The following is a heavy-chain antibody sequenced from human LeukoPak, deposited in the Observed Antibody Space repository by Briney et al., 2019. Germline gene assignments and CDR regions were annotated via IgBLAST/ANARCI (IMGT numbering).Heavy chain of an antibody. V-gene: IGHV4-59*01. D-gene: IGHD3-10*01. CDR2: IYYSGST. Sequence: SETLSLTCTVSGGSISSYYWSWIRQPPGKGLEWIGYIYYSGSTNYNPSLKSRVTISVDTSKNQFSLKLSSVTAVDTAVYYCARERARGSGVIDYWGQGTLVTVSS. CDR1: GGSISSYY. CDR3: ARERARGSGVIDY. J-gene: IGHJ4*02.